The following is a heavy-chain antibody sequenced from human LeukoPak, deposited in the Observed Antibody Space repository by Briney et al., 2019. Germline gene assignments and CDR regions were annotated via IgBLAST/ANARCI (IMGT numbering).Heavy chain of an antibody. CDR3: ARDSSTSFNDAFDI. CDR1: GFTVSSNY. D-gene: IGHD2-2*01. CDR2: IYSGGST. Sequence: GGSLRLSCAASGFTVSSNYVSWVRQAPGKGLEWVSVIYSGGSTYYADSVKGRFTISRDNSKNTLYLQMNSLRAEDTAVYYCARDSSTSFNDAFDIWGQGTMVTVSS. V-gene: IGHV3-66*01. J-gene: IGHJ3*02.